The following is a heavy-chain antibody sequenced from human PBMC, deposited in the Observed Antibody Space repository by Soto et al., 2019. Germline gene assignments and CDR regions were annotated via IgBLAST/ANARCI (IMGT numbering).Heavy chain of an antibody. CDR3: AKAPWIQLWLPPERYYYYGMDV. CDR1: GFTFSSYG. V-gene: IGHV3-30*18. Sequence: GGSLRLSCAASGFTFSSYGMHWVRQAPGKGLEWVAVISYDGSNKYYADSVKGRFTISRDNSKNTLYLQMNSLRAEDTAVYYCAKAPWIQLWLPPERYYYYGMDVWGQGTTVTVSS. J-gene: IGHJ6*01. D-gene: IGHD5-18*01. CDR2: ISYDGSNK.